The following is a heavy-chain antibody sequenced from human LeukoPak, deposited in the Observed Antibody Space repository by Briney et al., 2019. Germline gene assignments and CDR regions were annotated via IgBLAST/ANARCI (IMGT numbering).Heavy chain of an antibody. Sequence: SETLPLTCTVSGGSISSHYWSWIRQPPGKGLEWIGYIYYSGSTNYNPSLKSRVTISVDTSKNQFSLKLSSVTAADTAVYYCARGKVLDYWGQGTLVTVSS. V-gene: IGHV4-59*11. J-gene: IGHJ4*02. CDR3: ARGKVLDY. D-gene: IGHD2/OR15-2a*01. CDR1: GGSISSHY. CDR2: IYYSGST.